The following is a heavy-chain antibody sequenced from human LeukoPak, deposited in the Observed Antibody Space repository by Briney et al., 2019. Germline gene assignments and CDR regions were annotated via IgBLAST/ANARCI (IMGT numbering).Heavy chain of an antibody. CDR1: GFTFSSYA. D-gene: IGHD3-22*01. V-gene: IGHV3-23*01. CDR3: GGDSTYYYDSSGYYYYYYGMDV. CDR2: ISGSGGST. Sequence: GGSLRLSCAATGFTFSSYAMSWVRQAPGKGLEWVSAISGSGGSTYYADSVRGRFTISRDNSKNTLYLQMNSLRAEDTAVYYCGGDSTYYYDSSGYYYYYYGMDVWGQGTTVTVSS. J-gene: IGHJ6*02.